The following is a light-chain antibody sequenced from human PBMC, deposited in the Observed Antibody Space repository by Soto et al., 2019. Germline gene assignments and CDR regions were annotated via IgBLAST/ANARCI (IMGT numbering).Light chain of an antibody. V-gene: IGLV4-69*01. CDR2: LNSDGSH. CDR3: HTCGTGIRD. J-gene: IGLJ2*01. Sequence: QLVLTQSPSASASLGASVKLTCTLSSGHSSYAIAGHQQQPEKGPRYLMKLNSDGSHSKGDGIPDRFSGSSSGAERYRTISSLQSEYEDDYYGHTCGTGIRDFGGGTMRTVL. CDR1: SGHSSYA.